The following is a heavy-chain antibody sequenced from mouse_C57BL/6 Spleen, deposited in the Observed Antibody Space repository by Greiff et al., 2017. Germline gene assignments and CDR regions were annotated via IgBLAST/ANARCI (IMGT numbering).Heavy chain of an antibody. Sequence: EVQRVESGGGLVKPGGSLKLSCAASGFTFSDYGMHWVRQAPEKGLEWVAYISSGSSTIYYADTVKGRFTISRDNAKNTLFLQMTSLRSEDTAMYYCAFITTVVAEYFDVWGTGTTVTVSS. J-gene: IGHJ1*03. V-gene: IGHV5-17*01. D-gene: IGHD1-1*01. CDR1: GFTFSDYG. CDR3: AFITTVVAEYFDV. CDR2: ISSGSSTI.